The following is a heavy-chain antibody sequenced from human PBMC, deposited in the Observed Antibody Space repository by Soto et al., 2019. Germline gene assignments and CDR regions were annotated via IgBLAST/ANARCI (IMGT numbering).Heavy chain of an antibody. CDR2: IHFGGTT. J-gene: IGHJ5*02. D-gene: IGHD3-16*02. CDR3: ARVITWGRYQPINWFDP. Sequence: SETRSLTCTVSGGSIGSSNYYWGWIRQPPGKGLEWIGTIHFGGTTYYNPSLKSRVTISLDTSKNQFSLKLSSLTAADTSIYYCARVITWGRYQPINWFDPWGQGTLVTVSS. CDR1: GGSIGSSNYY. V-gene: IGHV4-39*01.